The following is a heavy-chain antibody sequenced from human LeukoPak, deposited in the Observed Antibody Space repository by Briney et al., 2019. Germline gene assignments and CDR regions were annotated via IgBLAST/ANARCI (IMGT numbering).Heavy chain of an antibody. V-gene: IGHV4-31*03. J-gene: IGHJ2*01. CDR1: GGSISSGGYY. CDR3: ARGLVEMATRYFDL. CDR2: IYYSGST. D-gene: IGHD5-24*01. Sequence: PSETLSLTCTVSGGSISSGGYYWSWIRQHPGKGLEWIGYIYYSGSTYYNPSLKSRVTISVDTSKNQFSLKLNSVTAADTAVYYCARGLVEMATRYFDLWGRGTLVTVSS.